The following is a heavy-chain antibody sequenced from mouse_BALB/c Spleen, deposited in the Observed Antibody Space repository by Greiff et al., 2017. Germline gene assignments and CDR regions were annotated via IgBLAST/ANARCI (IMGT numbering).Heavy chain of an antibody. Sequence: EVKLQESGGGLVQPGGSLKLSCAASGFDFSRYWMSWVRQAPGKGLEWIGEINPDSSTINYTPSLKDKFIISRDNAKNTLYLQMSKVRSEDTALYYCARPIYYDYDGWFAYWGQGTLVTVSA. J-gene: IGHJ3*01. CDR1: GFDFSRYW. CDR3: ARPIYYDYDGWFAY. D-gene: IGHD2-4*01. V-gene: IGHV4-1*02. CDR2: INPDSSTI.